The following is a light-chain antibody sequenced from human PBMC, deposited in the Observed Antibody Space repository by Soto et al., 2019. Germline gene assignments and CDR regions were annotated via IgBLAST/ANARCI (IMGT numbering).Light chain of an antibody. CDR2: AAS. CDR1: QSISSS. J-gene: IGKJ1*01. V-gene: IGKV1-39*01. Sequence: IDMTQSPSSLSAALGEAITITLRASQSISSSLNWFQHRTGRPAHRLLFAASNLHAGVLPRFCGSGSGTSFSLTIRSLQPEDFATSYCQQSFNLPRTFGPGTKVDIK. CDR3: QQSFNLPRT.